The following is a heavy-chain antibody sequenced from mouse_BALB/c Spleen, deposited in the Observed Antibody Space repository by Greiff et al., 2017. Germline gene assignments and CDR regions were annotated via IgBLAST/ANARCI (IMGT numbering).Heavy chain of an antibody. CDR2: ISYDGSN. V-gene: IGHV3-6*02. CDR1: GYSITSGYY. D-gene: IGHD2-9*01. Sequence: DVKLQESGPGLVKPSQSLSLTCSVTGYSITSGYYWNWIRQFPGNKLEWMGYISYDGSNNYNPSLKNRISITRDTSKNQFFLKLNSVTTEDTATYYCASRSYYGYPLFAYWGQGTLVTVSA. J-gene: IGHJ3*01. CDR3: ASRSYYGYPLFAY.